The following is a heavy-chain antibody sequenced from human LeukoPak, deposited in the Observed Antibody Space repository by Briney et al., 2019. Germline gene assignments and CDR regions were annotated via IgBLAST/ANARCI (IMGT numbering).Heavy chain of an antibody. CDR2: FYYNGNA. V-gene: IGHV4-39*02. J-gene: IGHJ4*02. D-gene: IGHD2/OR15-2a*01. CDR3: ARDQPDGSMAIDY. CDR1: GGSIVSSSFY. Sequence: SETLSLTCTVSGGSIVSSSFYWGWIRQTPGTGLEWVGSFYYNGNAYYNPSLKSRVTTSADTSKNLFSLQLSSVTAADTAVYYCARDQPDGSMAIDYWGQGTLVTVSS.